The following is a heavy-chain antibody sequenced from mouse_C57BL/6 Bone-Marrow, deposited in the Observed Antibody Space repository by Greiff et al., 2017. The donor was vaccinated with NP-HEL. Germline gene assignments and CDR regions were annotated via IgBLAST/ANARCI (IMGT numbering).Heavy chain of an antibody. D-gene: IGHD1-1*01. V-gene: IGHV7-1*01. J-gene: IGHJ1*03. CDR2: SRNKANDYTT. Sequence: EVMLVESGGGLVQSGRSLRLSCATSGFTFSDFYMEWVRQAPGKGLEWIAASRNKANDYTTEYSASVKGRFSVSRDTSQSILYLQMNALRAEDTAIYYCARDAPHYYGTYWYFDVWGTGTTVTVSS. CDR3: ARDAPHYYGTYWYFDV. CDR1: GFTFSDFY.